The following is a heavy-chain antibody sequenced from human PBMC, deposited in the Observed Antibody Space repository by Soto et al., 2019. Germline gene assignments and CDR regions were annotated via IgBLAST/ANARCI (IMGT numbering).Heavy chain of an antibody. V-gene: IGHV4-38-2*01. CDR1: GDSINNNYY. J-gene: IGHJ4*02. D-gene: IGHD6-19*01. CDR2: IYNTVST. Sequence: ETLSLTCAVSGDSINNNYYWGWIRKPPGKGLEWIASIYNTVSTHYNPSLRSRVTISIDTSKNQFSLQLSSVTAADTAVYYCARNSSGWSFDSWGQGTRVAVSS. CDR3: ARNSSGWSFDS.